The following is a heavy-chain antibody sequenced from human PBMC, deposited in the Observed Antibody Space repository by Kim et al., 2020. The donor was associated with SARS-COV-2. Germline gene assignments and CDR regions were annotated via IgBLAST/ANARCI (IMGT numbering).Heavy chain of an antibody. D-gene: IGHD4-17*01. CDR1: GFTFGDYG. CDR2: MRRTTFGGTT. Sequence: GGSLRLSCSASGFTFGDYGLSWFHQAPGKGLEWIGFMRRTTFGGTTEYAASVKGRFTISRDDSKSIAFLQMNSLKTEDTAVYYCTRNVEDDYIDYDPDYWGQGTLVTVSS. V-gene: IGHV3-49*03. J-gene: IGHJ4*02. CDR3: TRNVEDDYIDYDPDY.